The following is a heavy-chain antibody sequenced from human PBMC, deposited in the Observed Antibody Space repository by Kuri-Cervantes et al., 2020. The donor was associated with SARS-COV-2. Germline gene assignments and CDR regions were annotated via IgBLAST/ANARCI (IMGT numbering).Heavy chain of an antibody. CDR3: ARDRPSNYYGSGSSLDAFDI. Sequence: GGSLRLSCAASGFTFSSYSMNWVRQAPGKGLEWVSSIGSSSSYIYYADSVKGRFTISRDNAKNSLYLQMNSLRAEDTAAYYCARDRPSNYYGSGSSLDAFDIWGQGTMVTVSS. CDR2: IGSSSSYI. D-gene: IGHD3-10*01. CDR1: GFTFSSYS. J-gene: IGHJ3*02. V-gene: IGHV3-21*01.